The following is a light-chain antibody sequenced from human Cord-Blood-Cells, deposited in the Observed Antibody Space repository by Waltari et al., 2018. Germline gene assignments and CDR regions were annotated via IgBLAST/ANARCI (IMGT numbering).Light chain of an antibody. J-gene: IGLJ2*01. V-gene: IGLV3-1*01. CDR2: QDS. Sequence: SYELTQPPSVSVSPGQTASITCSGDKLGDKYACWYQQKPGQSPVLVIYQDSKRPSASPGRFSGSNSGNTATLTISGTQAMDEADYYCQAWDSSTVVFGGGTKLTVL. CDR3: QAWDSSTVV. CDR1: KLGDKY.